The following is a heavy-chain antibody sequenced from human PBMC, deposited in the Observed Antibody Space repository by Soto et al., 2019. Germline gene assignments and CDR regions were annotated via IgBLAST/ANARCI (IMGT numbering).Heavy chain of an antibody. D-gene: IGHD7-27*01. CDR1: GGSISSYY. CDR3: ARQDTLTGVDY. V-gene: IGHV4-59*08. CDR2: IYYSGST. J-gene: IGHJ4*02. Sequence: QVQLQESGPGLVKPSETLSLTCTVSGGSISSYYWSWIRQPPRKGLEWIGYIYYSGSTNYNPSLKSRVTISVDTSKNQFSLKLSSVTAADTAVYYCARQDTLTGVDYWGQGTLVTVSS.